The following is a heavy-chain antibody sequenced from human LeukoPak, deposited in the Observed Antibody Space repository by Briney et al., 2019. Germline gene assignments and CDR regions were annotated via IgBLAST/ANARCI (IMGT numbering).Heavy chain of an antibody. V-gene: IGHV4-39*01. Sequence: SETLSLTCTVSGGSISSSSYYWGWIRQPPGKGLEWIGSIYYSGSTYYNPSLKSRVTISVDTSKNQFSLKLSSVTAADTAVYYCARHLGGSYYYWGQGTLVTVSS. D-gene: IGHD1-26*01. CDR1: GGSISSSSYY. J-gene: IGHJ4*02. CDR3: ARHLGGSYYY. CDR2: IYYSGST.